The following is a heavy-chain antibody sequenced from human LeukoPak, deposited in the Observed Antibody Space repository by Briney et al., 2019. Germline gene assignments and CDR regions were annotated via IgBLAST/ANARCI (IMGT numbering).Heavy chain of an antibody. CDR3: ARHKYGSGSYLGAFDI. CDR1: GYSFTSYW. J-gene: IGHJ3*02. D-gene: IGHD3-10*01. Sequence: GESLKTSCKGSGYSFTSYWIGWGRPIPGKGLEWMGIFYPGDSDTRYSPSFQGQVTISADKSISTAYLQWSSLKASDTAMYYCARHKYGSGSYLGAFDIWGQGTMVTVSS. V-gene: IGHV5-51*01. CDR2: FYPGDSDT.